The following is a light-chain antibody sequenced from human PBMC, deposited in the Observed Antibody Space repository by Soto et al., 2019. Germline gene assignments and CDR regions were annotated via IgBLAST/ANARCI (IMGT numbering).Light chain of an antibody. Sequence: DIQMTQSPSSLSASVGDRVTITCRASQGISTDLAWYQQKPGKVPPLLIYGASTLHSGVPSRFSGDGSGTDFTLTISSLQPEDVANYYCQKYNSAPWTFGQGTKVEIK. V-gene: IGKV1-27*01. CDR3: QKYNSAPWT. CDR2: GAS. CDR1: QGISTD. J-gene: IGKJ1*01.